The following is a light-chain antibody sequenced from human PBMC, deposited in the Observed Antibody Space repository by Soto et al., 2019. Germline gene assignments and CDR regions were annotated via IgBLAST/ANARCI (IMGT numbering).Light chain of an antibody. CDR3: HQRQSWPRT. CDR2: QTS. J-gene: IGKJ1*01. Sequence: EIVLTQSPATLSSFPGGSVTLSCRASQYINTRLAWYQHRPGQSPRLLIYQTSLRAAGIPARFSASGSGTDFTPTISDVQPEDFALYYCHQRQSWPRTFGQGTKVDIK. CDR1: QYINTR. V-gene: IGKV3-11*01.